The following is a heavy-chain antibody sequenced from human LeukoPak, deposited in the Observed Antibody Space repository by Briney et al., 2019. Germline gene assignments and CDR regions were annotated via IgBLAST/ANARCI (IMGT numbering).Heavy chain of an antibody. J-gene: IGHJ6*03. CDR2: IIPIFGTA. V-gene: IGHV1-69*05. Sequence: SVKVSCKASGGTFSSYAISWVRQAPGQGLEWMGGIIPIFGTANYAQKFQGRVTITTDESTSTAYKELSSLRSEDTAVYYCARGVEFNYYYYYMDVWGKGTTVTVSS. D-gene: IGHD1-1*01. CDR3: ARGVEFNYYYYYMDV. CDR1: GGTFSSYA.